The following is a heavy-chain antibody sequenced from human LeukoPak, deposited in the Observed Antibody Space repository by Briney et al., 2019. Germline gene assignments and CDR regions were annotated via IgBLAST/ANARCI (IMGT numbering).Heavy chain of an antibody. CDR2: INHSGST. J-gene: IGHJ4*02. CDR3: ARGKDYYDSSGYLNY. Sequence: SETLSLTCAVYGGSFSGYYWSWIRQPPGKGLEWIGEINHSGSTNYNPSLKSRVTISVDTSKNQFSLKLSSVTAADTAVYYCARGKDYYDSSGYLNYWGQGTLVSVSS. CDR1: GGSFSGYY. V-gene: IGHV4-34*01. D-gene: IGHD3-22*01.